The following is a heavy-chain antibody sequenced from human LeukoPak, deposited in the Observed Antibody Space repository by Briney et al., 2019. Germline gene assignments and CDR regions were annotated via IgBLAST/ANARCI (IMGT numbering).Heavy chain of an antibody. J-gene: IGHJ4*02. Sequence: PSETLSLTCAVSGGSISGGGYSWSWIRQPPGKGLEWIGYIYYSGSTNYNPSLKSRVTISGDTSKNQFSLRLSSVTAADTAVYYCARASYSYDINGWVPFDYWGQGTLVTVSS. D-gene: IGHD3-22*01. V-gene: IGHV4-61*08. CDR2: IYYSGST. CDR3: ARASYSYDINGWVPFDY. CDR1: GGSISGGGYS.